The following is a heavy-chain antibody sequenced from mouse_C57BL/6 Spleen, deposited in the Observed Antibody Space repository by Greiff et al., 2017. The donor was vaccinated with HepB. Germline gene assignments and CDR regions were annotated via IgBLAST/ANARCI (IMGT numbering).Heavy chain of an antibody. J-gene: IGHJ2*01. CDR2: IDPSDSYT. D-gene: IGHD1-1*01. Sequence: QVQLQQPGAELVMPGASVKLSCKASGYTFTSYWMHWVKQRPGQGLEWIGEIDPSDSYTNYNQKFKGKSTLTVDKSSSTAYMQLSSLTSEDSAVYYCARSYGSSYNHYYFDYWGQGTTLTVSS. CDR3: ARSYGSSYNHYYFDY. V-gene: IGHV1-69*01. CDR1: GYTFTSYW.